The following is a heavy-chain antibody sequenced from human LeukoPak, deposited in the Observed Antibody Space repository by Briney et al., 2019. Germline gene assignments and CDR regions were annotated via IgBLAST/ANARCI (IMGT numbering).Heavy chain of an antibody. CDR3: ATEVEYRRVVAANYYSSASGAYNWFDP. Sequence: ASVNVSCQASGYTFTGYYMHWVRQAPGQGLDWMGWINPNSGGTKYAQKFESTVNMTRETSISTAYMKPSRLRTDDTSVYYCATEVEYRRVVAANYYSSASGAYNWFDPWDQGTLVTVSS. V-gene: IGHV1-2*02. CDR1: GYTFTGYY. J-gene: IGHJ5*02. CDR2: INPNSGGT. D-gene: IGHD2-2*01.